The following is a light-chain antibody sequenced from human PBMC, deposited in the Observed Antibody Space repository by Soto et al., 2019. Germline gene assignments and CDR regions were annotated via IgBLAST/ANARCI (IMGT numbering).Light chain of an antibody. Sequence: QSALTQPASVSGSLGQSITICCTGTSXDVGVYNYISWYQVRPGKAPKLIIYEVNNRPSGVSDRFSGSKSGNTASLTISRRQADDETDYYCTSFTSIKTHVFGTGTKSPS. CDR2: EVN. V-gene: IGLV2-14*01. CDR1: SXDVGVYNY. J-gene: IGLJ1*01. CDR3: TSFTSIKTHV.